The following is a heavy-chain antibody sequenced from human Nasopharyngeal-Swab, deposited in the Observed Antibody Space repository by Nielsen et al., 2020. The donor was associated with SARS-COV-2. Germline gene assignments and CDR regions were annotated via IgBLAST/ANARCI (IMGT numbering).Heavy chain of an antibody. CDR3: ARDRIVVVPAAMDWFDP. V-gene: IGHV1-69*04. D-gene: IGHD2-2*01. Sequence: SVKVSCKASGGTFSSYAISWVRQAPGQGLEWMGRIIPILGIANYAQKFQGRVTITADKSTSTAYMELSSLRSEDTAVYYCARDRIVVVPAAMDWFDPWGQGTLVTVSS. CDR1: GGTFSSYA. CDR2: IIPILGIA. J-gene: IGHJ5*02.